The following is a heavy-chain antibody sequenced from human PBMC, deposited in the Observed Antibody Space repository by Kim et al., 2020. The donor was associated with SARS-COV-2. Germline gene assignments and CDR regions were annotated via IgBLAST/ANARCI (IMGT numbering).Heavy chain of an antibody. Sequence: SAASVKGRFTLSGDNSKDPLYLQMNSLRAEDTAVYYCARDPPHSIAARDYWGQGTLVTVSS. CDR3: ARDPPHSIAARDY. V-gene: IGHV3-53*01. J-gene: IGHJ4*02. D-gene: IGHD6-6*01.